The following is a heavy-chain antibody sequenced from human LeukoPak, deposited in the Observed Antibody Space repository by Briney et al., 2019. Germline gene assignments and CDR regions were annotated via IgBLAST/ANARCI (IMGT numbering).Heavy chain of an antibody. V-gene: IGHV4-39*07. D-gene: IGHD3-3*01. CDR3: ARVQRITIFGVIHNWFDP. CDR1: GGSISSSGYY. J-gene: IGHJ5*02. Sequence: SETLSLTCSVSGGSISSSGYYWGWIRQPPGKGLEWIGSIYYSGSTYYNPSLKSRVTISVDTSKNQFSLKLSSVTAADAAVYYCARVQRITIFGVIHNWFDPWGQGTLVTVSS. CDR2: IYYSGST.